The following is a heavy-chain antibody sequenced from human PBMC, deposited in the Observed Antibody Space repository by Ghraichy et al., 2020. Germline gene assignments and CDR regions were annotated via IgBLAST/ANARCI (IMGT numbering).Heavy chain of an antibody. CDR2: FYNSGST. J-gene: IGHJ4*02. D-gene: IGHD6-13*01. Sequence: SETLSLTCTVSGGSISGYYWSWIRQPPGKGLEWIGYFYNSGSTNYNPALKSRVTISVGTSKNQFSLMLSSVTAADTAVYYCARGYSSNWYRLDSWGQGTLVTVSS. CDR3: ARGYSSNWYRLDS. CDR1: GGSISGYY. V-gene: IGHV4-59*01.